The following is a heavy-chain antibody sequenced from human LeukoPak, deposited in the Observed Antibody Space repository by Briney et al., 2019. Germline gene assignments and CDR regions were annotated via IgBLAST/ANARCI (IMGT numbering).Heavy chain of an antibody. CDR3: AGSQVWGSYRADY. Sequence: ASVKVSCKASGYTFTGYYMHWVRQAPGQGLEWMGRINPNSGGTNYAQKFQGRVTMTRDTSISTAYMELSRLRSDDTAVYYCAGSQVWGSYRADYWGQGTLVTVSS. J-gene: IGHJ4*02. CDR1: GYTFTGYY. CDR2: INPNSGGT. D-gene: IGHD3-16*02. V-gene: IGHV1-2*06.